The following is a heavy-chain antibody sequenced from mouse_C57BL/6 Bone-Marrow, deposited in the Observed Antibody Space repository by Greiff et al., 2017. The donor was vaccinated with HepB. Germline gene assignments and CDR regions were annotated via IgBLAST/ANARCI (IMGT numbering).Heavy chain of an antibody. CDR3: VCVSLRSGYFDV. CDR2: INPNNGGT. CDR1: GYTFTDYN. J-gene: IGHJ1*03. V-gene: IGHV1-18*01. Sequence: EVQLQQSGPELVKPGASVKIPCKASGYTFTDYNMDWVKQSHGKSLEWIGDINPNNGGTIYNQKFKGKATLTVDKSSSTAYMELRSLTSEDTAVYYCVCVSLRSGYFDVWGTGTTVTVSS. D-gene: IGHD1-1*01.